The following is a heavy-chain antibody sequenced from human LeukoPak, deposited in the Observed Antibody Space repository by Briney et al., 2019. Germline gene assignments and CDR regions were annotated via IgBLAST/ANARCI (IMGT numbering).Heavy chain of an antibody. CDR2: IIPIFGTA. CDR1: GGTFSSYA. CDR3: ATIAASDAEYFQH. V-gene: IGHV1-69*05. D-gene: IGHD6-6*01. Sequence: SVKVSCKASGGTFSSYAISWVRQAPGRGLEWMGGIIPIFGTANYAQKFQGGVTMTRDTSTSTVYMDVSSLRSDDTAVYYCATIAASDAEYFQHWGQGTLVTVSS. J-gene: IGHJ1*01.